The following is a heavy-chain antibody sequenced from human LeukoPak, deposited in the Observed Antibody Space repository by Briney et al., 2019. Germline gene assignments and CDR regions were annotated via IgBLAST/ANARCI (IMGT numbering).Heavy chain of an antibody. J-gene: IGHJ4*02. CDR2: INPNSGGT. D-gene: IGHD4-17*01. CDR1: GYTFTAFY. Sequence: ASVTVSCTASGYTFTAFYMHWVRQAPGQGLEWMGWINPNSGGTNYAQKFQGWVTMTRDTSISTAYMELSRLRSDDTAVYYCARAHYGDYGGYYFDYWGQGTLVIFSS. V-gene: IGHV1-2*04. CDR3: ARAHYGDYGGYYFDY.